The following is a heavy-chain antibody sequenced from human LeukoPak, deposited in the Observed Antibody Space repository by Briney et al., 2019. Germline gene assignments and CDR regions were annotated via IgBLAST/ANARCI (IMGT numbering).Heavy chain of an antibody. CDR1: GGSLSSYY. V-gene: IGHV4-59*01. D-gene: IGHD2-15*01. Sequence: SETLSLSCTVSGGSLSSYYRSWVRQPPGKGLEWIGYIYYSGSTNHNPSLKSRVTISVDTSKNHCALKLSSVGAADAAVYYCARVGWLFDPWGQGTLVTVSS. CDR3: ARVGWLFDP. CDR2: IYYSGST. J-gene: IGHJ5*02.